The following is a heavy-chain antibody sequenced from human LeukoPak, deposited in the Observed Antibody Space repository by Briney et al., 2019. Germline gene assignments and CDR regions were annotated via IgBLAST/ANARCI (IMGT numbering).Heavy chain of an antibody. Sequence: ASVKVSCKTSGGIFTSYIINWVRQAPGQGLEWMGGIIPILEITNFAQKFQGRVTIIADKSTNTTYMELSSLTSEDTAVYYCARSSRPYYDISRHDDRASWGQGTLVTVSS. V-gene: IGHV1-69*10. CDR2: IIPILEIT. CDR3: ARSSRPYYDISRHDDRAS. CDR1: GGIFTSYI. D-gene: IGHD3-22*01. J-gene: IGHJ5*02.